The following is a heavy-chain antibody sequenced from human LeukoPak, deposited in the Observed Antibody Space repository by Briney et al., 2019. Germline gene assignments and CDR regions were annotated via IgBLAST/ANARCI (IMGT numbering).Heavy chain of an antibody. CDR1: GFTFNDYY. CDR3: ARAIGSGSYPDY. Sequence: PGGSLRLSCAASGFTFNDYYMTWIRQAPGTGLEWLSYISTSGGAIYYADSVKGRFTIPRDNAKKSLYLQMNSLRAEDTAVYYCARAIGSGSYPDYWGQGTLVTVSS. D-gene: IGHD1-26*01. J-gene: IGHJ4*02. V-gene: IGHV3-11*01. CDR2: ISTSGGAI.